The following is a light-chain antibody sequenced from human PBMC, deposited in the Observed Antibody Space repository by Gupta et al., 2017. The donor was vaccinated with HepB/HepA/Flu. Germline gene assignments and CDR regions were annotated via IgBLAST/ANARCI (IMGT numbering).Light chain of an antibody. V-gene: IGLV7-46*01. CDR3: LLSDSGALWV. CDR2: DTS. CDR1: TGAVTSGHY. Sequence: QAVVTQEPSLTVSPGGTVTLTCGSSTGAVTSGHYPYWFQQKPGQAPRTLIYDTSNKHSWTPARFSGSLLGGKAALTLSGAQPEDEAEYYCLLSDSGALWVFGGGTKLTVL. J-gene: IGLJ3*02.